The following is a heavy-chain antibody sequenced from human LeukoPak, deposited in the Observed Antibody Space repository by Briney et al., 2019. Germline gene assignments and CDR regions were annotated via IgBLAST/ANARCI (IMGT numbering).Heavy chain of an antibody. V-gene: IGHV4-61*02. CDR3: ARGAQFYYGSGSYHDY. CDR1: GGSISSGSYY. D-gene: IGHD3-10*01. Sequence: SETLSLTCTVSGGSISSGSYYWSWIRQPAGKGLEWIGRIYTSGSTNYNPSLKSRVTISVDTSKNQFSLKLSSVTAADTAVYYCARGAQFYYGSGSYHDYWGQGTLVTVSS. CDR2: IYTSGST. J-gene: IGHJ4*02.